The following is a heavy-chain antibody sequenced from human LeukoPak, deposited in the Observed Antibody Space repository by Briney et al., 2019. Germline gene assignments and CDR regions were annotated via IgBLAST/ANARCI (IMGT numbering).Heavy chain of an antibody. D-gene: IGHD2-15*01. V-gene: IGHV3-23*01. CDR1: GFTFSSYG. CDR3: VREARESGGFDY. CDR2: ISGSGGST. Sequence: GGSLRLSCAASGFTFSSYGMSWVRQAPGKGLEWVSGISGSGGSTYYADSVKGRLTISRDNSKNTLYLQMNSLRAEDTAVYYCVREARESGGFDYWGQGTLVTVSS. J-gene: IGHJ4*02.